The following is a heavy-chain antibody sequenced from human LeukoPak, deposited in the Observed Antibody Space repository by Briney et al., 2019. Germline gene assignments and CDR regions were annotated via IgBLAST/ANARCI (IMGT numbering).Heavy chain of an antibody. J-gene: IGHJ4*02. CDR1: GFTFSSYV. D-gene: IGHD2-15*01. CDR2: IRYDGSNK. Sequence: GGSLRLSCAASGFTFSSYVMHWVRQAPGKGLEWVAFIRYDGSNKYYADSVKGRFTISRDNSKNTLYLQMNSPRAEDTAVYYCAKDLLGYCSGGSCYSTDYWGQGNLVTVSS. V-gene: IGHV3-30*02. CDR3: AKDLLGYCSGGSCYSTDY.